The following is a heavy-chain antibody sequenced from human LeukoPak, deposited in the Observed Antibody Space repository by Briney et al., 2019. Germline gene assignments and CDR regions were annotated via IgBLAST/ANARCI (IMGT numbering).Heavy chain of an antibody. CDR2: ISGSNSYI. CDR1: GFTFNSYS. D-gene: IGHD5-12*01. V-gene: IGHV3-21*01. J-gene: IGHJ4*02. Sequence: PGGSLRLSCAASGFTFNSYSMNWVRQAPGKGLEWVSSISGSNSYIYYADSVKGRFTISRDNARKSLYLQMNSLRAEDTAVYYCASYGSGYDAPFDYWGQGTLVSVSS. CDR3: ASYGSGYDAPFDY.